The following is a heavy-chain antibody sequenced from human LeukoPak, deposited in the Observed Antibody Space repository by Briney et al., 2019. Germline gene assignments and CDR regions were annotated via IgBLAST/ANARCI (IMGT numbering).Heavy chain of an antibody. D-gene: IGHD1-7*01. Sequence: PSETLSLTCAVSSGSISSYYWNWIRQPPGKGLEWIGYIYYSGKSSYNPSLKSRVTISVDTSKDQFSLKLSSVTAADTAVYYCARGTNWLDPWGQGTLVTVSS. CDR2: IYYSGKS. V-gene: IGHV4-59*08. CDR1: SGSISSYY. CDR3: ARGTNWLDP. J-gene: IGHJ5*02.